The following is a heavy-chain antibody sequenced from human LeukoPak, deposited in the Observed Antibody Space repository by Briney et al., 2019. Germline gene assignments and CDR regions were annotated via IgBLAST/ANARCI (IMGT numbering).Heavy chain of an antibody. CDR2: ISAYNGNT. V-gene: IGHV1-18*01. CDR1: GYTFTSYG. Sequence: ASVKVSCKASGYTFTSYGISWVRQAPGQGLEWMGWISAYNGNTNYAQKLQGRVTMTTDTSTSTAYMELRSLRSEDTAVYYCARDNGYCSGGTCYNAFDIWGQGTMVTVSS. J-gene: IGHJ3*02. CDR3: ARDNGYCSGGTCYNAFDI. D-gene: IGHD2-15*01.